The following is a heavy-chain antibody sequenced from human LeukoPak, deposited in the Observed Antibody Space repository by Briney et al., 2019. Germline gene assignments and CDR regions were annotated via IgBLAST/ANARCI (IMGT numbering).Heavy chain of an antibody. CDR3: ARVPTAAAGTFDY. V-gene: IGHV4-39*07. Sequence: SETLSLTCTVSGGSISSSSYYWGWIRQPPGKGLEWIGSIYYSGSTYYNPSLKSRVTISVDTSKNQFSLKLSSVTAADTAVYYCARVPTAAAGTFDYWGQGTLVTVSS. J-gene: IGHJ4*02. CDR1: GGSISSSSYY. CDR2: IYYSGST. D-gene: IGHD6-13*01.